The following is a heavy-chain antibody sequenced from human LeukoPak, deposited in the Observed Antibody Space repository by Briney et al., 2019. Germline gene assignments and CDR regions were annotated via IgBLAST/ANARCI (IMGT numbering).Heavy chain of an antibody. CDR3: AGNGCSSSTCKTE. J-gene: IGHJ4*02. Sequence: SETLSLTCSVSGVSITGDEDFWTWIRQPPGKVLALIGYVHHSGNRYYDSSLGSRLTISVDRSKNQFSLKLSSVTGADTAVYYCAGNGCSSSTCKTEWGQGTLVIVSS. V-gene: IGHV4-30-2*01. CDR2: VHHSGNR. D-gene: IGHD2-2*01. CDR1: GVSITGDEDF.